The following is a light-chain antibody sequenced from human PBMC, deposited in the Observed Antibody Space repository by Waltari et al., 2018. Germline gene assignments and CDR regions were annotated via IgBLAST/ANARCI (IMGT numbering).Light chain of an antibody. CDR2: DVS. CDR3: NSYAGSNSVV. CDR1: SSDVGTYNA. Sequence: QSALTQPPSASGSPGQSVSISCTGTSSDVGTYNAVSWYQQHPGKAPKLIIYDVSERPSGVPDRFSGSKSANAAPLTVSGLQAEDEADYYCNSYAGSNSVVFGGGTKLTVL. V-gene: IGLV2-8*01. J-gene: IGLJ3*02.